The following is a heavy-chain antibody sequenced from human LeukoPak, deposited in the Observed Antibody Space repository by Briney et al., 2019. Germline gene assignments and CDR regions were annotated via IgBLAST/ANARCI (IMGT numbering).Heavy chain of an antibody. V-gene: IGHV4-4*08. J-gene: IGHJ6*03. CDR3: ARLRGQRSRLAVGMNGDYYMDV. Sequence: SETLSLTCSVSGVSIRSESWSWMRQPPGKGLEWIGDFYASGNTRYNPTVKSRVTTSSDTSKNQLSLKLTSATAADTAVYYCARLRGQRSRLAVGMNGDYYMDVWGKGTTVTVSS. CDR2: FYASGNT. CDR1: GVSIRSES. D-gene: IGHD1-26*01.